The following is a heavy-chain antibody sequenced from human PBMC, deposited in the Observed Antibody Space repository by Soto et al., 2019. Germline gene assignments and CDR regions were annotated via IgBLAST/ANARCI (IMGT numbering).Heavy chain of an antibody. CDR2: IYYSGST. Sequence: SETLSLTCTVSGGSISTYYWSWIRQPPGKGLEWIGYIYYSGSTNYNPSLKSRVTISVDTSKNQFSLKLTSVTAADTAVYYCARHYMVFPSSWFDPWGQGTLVTVSS. V-gene: IGHV4-59*08. J-gene: IGHJ5*02. CDR1: GGSISTYY. CDR3: ARHYMVFPSSWFDP. D-gene: IGHD2-8*01.